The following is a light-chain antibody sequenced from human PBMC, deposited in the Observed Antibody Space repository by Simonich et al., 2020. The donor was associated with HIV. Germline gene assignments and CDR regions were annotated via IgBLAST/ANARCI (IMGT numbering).Light chain of an antibody. CDR1: QSVLYSSNNMNY. CDR2: WAS. J-gene: IGKJ4*01. CDR3: QQYYSTPPIT. Sequence: DIVMTQSPDSLAVCLGERATINCKSSQSVLYSSNNMNYLAWYQQKPGQPPKLLIYWASTRESGVPDRFSGSGSGTDFTLTISSLQAEDVAVYYCQQYYSTPPITFGGGTKVEIK. V-gene: IGKV4-1*01.